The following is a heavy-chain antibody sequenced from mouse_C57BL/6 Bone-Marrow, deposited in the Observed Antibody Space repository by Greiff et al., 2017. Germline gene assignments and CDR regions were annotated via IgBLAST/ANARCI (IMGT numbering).Heavy chain of an antibody. V-gene: IGHV1-82*01. CDR2: IYPGDGGT. J-gene: IGHJ4*01. D-gene: IGHD3-3*01. CDR3: ARSKGWANRAVIVDY. CDR1: GYAFSSSW. Sequence: VQLQQSGPELVKPGASVKISCKASGYAFSSSWMNWVKQRPGKGLEWIGRIYPGDGGTNYNGKFKGKATLTADKSSSTAYMQLSSLTSEDSAVYFCARSKGWANRAVIVDYWGQGTSVTVSS.